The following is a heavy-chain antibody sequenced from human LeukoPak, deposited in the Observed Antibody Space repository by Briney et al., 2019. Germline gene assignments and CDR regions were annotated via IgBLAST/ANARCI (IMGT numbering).Heavy chain of an antibody. CDR1: GFTFSAYN. V-gene: IGHV3-21*01. CDR2: ITTSSSYM. Sequence: GGSLRLSCAASGFTFSAYNMNWVRRTPGKGLEWVSSITTSSSYMFYADSVRGRFTISRDNAENSLYLQMKSLRDEDTAVYYCTRDPYSGGYGAYYYYYMDVWGKGTTVTVSS. D-gene: IGHD6-19*01. J-gene: IGHJ6*03. CDR3: TRDPYSGGYGAYYYYYMDV.